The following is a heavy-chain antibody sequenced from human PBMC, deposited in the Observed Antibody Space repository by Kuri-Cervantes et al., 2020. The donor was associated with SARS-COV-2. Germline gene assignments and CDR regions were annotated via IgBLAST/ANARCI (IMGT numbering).Heavy chain of an antibody. CDR2: ISSSGSTI. CDR3: ARRLEYDFWSGPLDAFDI. V-gene: IGHV3-48*03. Sequence: GGSLKISCAASGFTFSSYEMNWVRQAPGKGLEWVSYISSSGSTIYYADSVKGRFTISRDNAKNSLYLQMNSLRAEDTAVYYCARRLEYDFWSGPLDAFDIWGQGTMVTVSS. J-gene: IGHJ3*02. D-gene: IGHD3-3*01. CDR1: GFTFSSYE.